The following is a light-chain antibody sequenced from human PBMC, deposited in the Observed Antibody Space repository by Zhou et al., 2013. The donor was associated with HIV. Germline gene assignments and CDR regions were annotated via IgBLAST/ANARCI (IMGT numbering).Light chain of an antibody. CDR1: QDVNNY. CDR2: GAS. J-gene: IGKJ2*01. CDR3: LQHNSYPYT. V-gene: IGKV1-9*01. Sequence: DIQLTQSPPFLSASVGDRITITCRASQDVNNYLAWYQQKTGKAPKLLIYGASTLHSGVPSRFSGSESGTEFTLTISSLQPEDFATYYCLQHNSYPYTFGQGTKLEIK.